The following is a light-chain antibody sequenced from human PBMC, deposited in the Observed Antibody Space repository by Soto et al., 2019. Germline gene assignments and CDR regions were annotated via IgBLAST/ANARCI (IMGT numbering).Light chain of an antibody. CDR3: RSYTRSSPWE. CDR2: EVS. Sequence: QSVLTQPASVSGSPGQSITISCTGTSSDVGGYNYVSWYQQHPGKAPKLMIYEVSNRPSGVSNRFSGSKSGNTASLTISGLQAEDEADYYCRSYTRSSPWEFGGGTPLPVL. V-gene: IGLV2-14*01. J-gene: IGLJ3*02. CDR1: SSDVGGYNY.